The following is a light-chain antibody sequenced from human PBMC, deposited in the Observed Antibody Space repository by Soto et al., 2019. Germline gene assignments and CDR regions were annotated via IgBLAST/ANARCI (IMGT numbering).Light chain of an antibody. Sequence: EIVLTQSPATLSLSPGERATPSCRASQSVSSYLAWYQQKPGQAPRLLIYGASTRATGIPARFTGSGSGTEFTLTISSLQSEDFAVYYCQQYNNWPITFGPGTRLEIK. CDR2: GAS. J-gene: IGKJ5*01. V-gene: IGKV3-15*01. CDR1: QSVSSY. CDR3: QQYNNWPIT.